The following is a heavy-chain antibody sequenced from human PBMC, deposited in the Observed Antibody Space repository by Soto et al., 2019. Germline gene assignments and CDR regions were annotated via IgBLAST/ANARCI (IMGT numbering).Heavy chain of an antibody. CDR3: ARVGYSRSNITNHYYLYSYMVA. J-gene: IGHJ6*03. V-gene: IGHV4-34*01. D-gene: IGHD2-2*03. CDR2: INHSGST. CDR1: GGSFSGYY. Sequence: SETLSLTCAVYGGSFSGYYWSWILQPPGKGLEWIGEINHSGSTNYNPSLKSRVTISVDTSKNQFSLKLGSVTAADTAVYYGARVGYSRSNITNHYYLYSYMVAWGKGPT.